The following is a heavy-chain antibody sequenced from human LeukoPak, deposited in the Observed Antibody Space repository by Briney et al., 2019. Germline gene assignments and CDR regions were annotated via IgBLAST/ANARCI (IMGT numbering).Heavy chain of an antibody. V-gene: IGHV3-23*01. J-gene: IGHJ4*02. CDR3: AKIVAVSGRPREGFDY. CDR1: GFTFSTYA. CDR2: ISGSGNSP. Sequence: PGGSLRLSCAASGFTFSTYAMSWVRQAPGKGLEWVTDISGSGNSPYYADSVKGRFTISGDNSKNTLYLQMNSLRAEDTAVYYCAKIVAVSGRPREGFDYWGQGTLVTVSS. D-gene: IGHD1-26*01.